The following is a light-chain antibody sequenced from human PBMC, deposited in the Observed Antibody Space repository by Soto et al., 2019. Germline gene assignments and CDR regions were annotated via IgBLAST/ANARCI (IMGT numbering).Light chain of an antibody. CDR3: QQQSNWRLA. V-gene: IGKV3D-20*02. CDR2: GGS. J-gene: IGKJ4*01. CDR1: QSVSSNN. Sequence: DNVVALSPGTLSLSTGERATLYCRASQSVSSNNLAWYQQKPGQAPRLLIYGGSSRSTGIPVRLCSSGADRNVILTISSRVPEDVLVDYCQQQSNWRLAFGGGTKV.